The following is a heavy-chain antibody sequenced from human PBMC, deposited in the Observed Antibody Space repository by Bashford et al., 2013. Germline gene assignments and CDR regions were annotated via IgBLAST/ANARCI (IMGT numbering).Heavy chain of an antibody. D-gene: IGHD1-26*01. CDR2: IVGSGDNT. V-gene: IGHV3-23*01. Sequence: VRQAPGKGLEWVSTIVGSGDNTYYVDSVKGRFTISRDNSKNTVFLQMKSLRAEDTAVFYCAKHRSSGSNSGSNYWGQGTLVTVSS. J-gene: IGHJ4*02. CDR3: AKHRSSGSNSGSNY.